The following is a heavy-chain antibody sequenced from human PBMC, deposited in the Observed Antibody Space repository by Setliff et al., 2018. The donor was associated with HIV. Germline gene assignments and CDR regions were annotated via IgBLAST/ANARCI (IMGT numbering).Heavy chain of an antibody. CDR3: ARLIHTGLLYFDY. J-gene: IGHJ4*02. Sequence: KASETLSLTCFVSGVSISGHFWGWIRQPPGKGLEWIGYIYTSGTTEYNPSLDSRVTISVDTSRDQFPLNLRSVTAADTALYFCARLIHTGLLYFDYWGLGMLVTVSS. CDR1: GVSISGHF. D-gene: IGHD2-8*02. V-gene: IGHV4-4*09. CDR2: IYTSGTT.